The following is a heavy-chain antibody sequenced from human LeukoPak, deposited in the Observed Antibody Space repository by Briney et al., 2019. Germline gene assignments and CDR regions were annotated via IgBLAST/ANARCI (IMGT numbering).Heavy chain of an antibody. Sequence: GGSLRLSCAASGFTFDDYAMHWVRQAPGKGLEWVSGISWNSGSIGYADSVKGRFTISRDNAKNSLYLQMNSLRAEDTAVYYCAMGPFDYWGQGTLVTVSS. V-gene: IGHV3-9*01. CDR3: AMGPFDY. J-gene: IGHJ4*02. D-gene: IGHD5-24*01. CDR1: GFTFDDYA. CDR2: ISWNSGSI.